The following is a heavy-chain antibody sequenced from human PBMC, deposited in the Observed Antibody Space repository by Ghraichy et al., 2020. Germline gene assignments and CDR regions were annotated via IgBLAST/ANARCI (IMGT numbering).Heavy chain of an antibody. CDR3: ARSGFDAFDF. V-gene: IGHV4-59*01. J-gene: IGHJ3*01. CDR2: MYHSGGS. CDR1: GDSFGSYS. D-gene: IGHD3-22*01. Sequence: SETLSLTCTVSGDSFGSYSCSWIRQPPGKGLEWIGHMYHSGGSSYNPSLKSRVTISVDTSKNQFSLELTSVTAADTAVYYCARSGFDAFDFWGQGILVSVSS.